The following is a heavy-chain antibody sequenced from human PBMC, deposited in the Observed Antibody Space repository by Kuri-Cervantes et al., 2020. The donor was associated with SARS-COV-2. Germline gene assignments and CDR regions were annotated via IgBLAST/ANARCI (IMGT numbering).Heavy chain of an antibody. V-gene: IGHV1-46*01. CDR2: INPSGGST. J-gene: IGHJ5*02. CDR3: ARFKGDWFDP. Sequence: ASVKVSCKASGYTFTSYYMHRVRQAPGQGPEWMGIINPSGGSTSYAQKFQGRVTITRDTSASTAYMELSSLRSEDTAVYYCARFKGDWFDPWGQGTLVTVSS. CDR1: GYTFTSYY.